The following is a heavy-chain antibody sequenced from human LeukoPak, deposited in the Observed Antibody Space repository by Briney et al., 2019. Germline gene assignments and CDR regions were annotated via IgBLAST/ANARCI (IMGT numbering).Heavy chain of an antibody. V-gene: IGHV3-30*04. CDR2: ISYDGSNK. Sequence: GGSLRLSCAASGFTLSSYAMHWVRQAPGKGLEWVADISYDGSNKYYADSVKGRFTLSRDHSENTLYLQMNSLSAEDTAVYYCARLPSHDFWSGYFTDFDYWGQGTLVTVSS. J-gene: IGHJ4*02. CDR1: GFTLSSYA. D-gene: IGHD3-3*01. CDR3: ARLPSHDFWSGYFTDFDY.